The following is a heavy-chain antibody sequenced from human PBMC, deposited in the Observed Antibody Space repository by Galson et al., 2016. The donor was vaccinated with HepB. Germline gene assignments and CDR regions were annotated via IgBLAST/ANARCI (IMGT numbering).Heavy chain of an antibody. Sequence: SETLSLTCAVYGGSFSGYYWSWIRQPPGKGLEWIGEINHSGSTNYNPSLKSRVTISVDTSKNQFSLKLSSVTAADTAVYYCARERRSGIYCSGGSCYNKGSQFDYWGQGTLVTVSS. D-gene: IGHD2-15*01. CDR3: ARERRSGIYCSGGSCYNKGSQFDY. CDR1: GGSFSGYY. V-gene: IGHV4-34*01. CDR2: INHSGST. J-gene: IGHJ4*02.